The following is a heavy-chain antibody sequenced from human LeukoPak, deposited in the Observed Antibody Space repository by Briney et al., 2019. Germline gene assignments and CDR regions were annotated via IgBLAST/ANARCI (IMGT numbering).Heavy chain of an antibody. Sequence: GGSLRLSCAASGFTFSDYTMNWVRQAPGKGLEWVSYIDLSGTTVQYVDSVKGRFTISRDNSKNTLYLQMNSLRAEDTAVYYCARGSDIAAHPGDDAFDIWGQGTMVTVSS. D-gene: IGHD6-6*01. CDR2: IDLSGTTV. V-gene: IGHV3-48*01. CDR3: ARGSDIAAHPGDDAFDI. CDR1: GFTFSDYT. J-gene: IGHJ3*02.